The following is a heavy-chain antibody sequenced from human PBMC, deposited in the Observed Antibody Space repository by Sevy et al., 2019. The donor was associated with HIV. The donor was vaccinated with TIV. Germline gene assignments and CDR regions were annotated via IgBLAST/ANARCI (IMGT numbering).Heavy chain of an antibody. CDR2: ISGSGGST. CDR1: GFIFSTYT. V-gene: IGHV3-23*01. Sequence: GGSLRLPCAASGFIFSTYTMTWVRQAPGKGLEWVSGISGSGGSTYYADSLKGRFTIFRDNSKNTVYLQMNSLRAEDTAVYYCAKGDRTFYGLDVWGQGTTVTVSS. D-gene: IGHD2-15*01. CDR3: AKGDRTFYGLDV. J-gene: IGHJ6*02.